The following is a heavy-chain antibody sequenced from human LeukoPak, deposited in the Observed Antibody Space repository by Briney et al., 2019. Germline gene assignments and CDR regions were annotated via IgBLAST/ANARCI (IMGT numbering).Heavy chain of an antibody. D-gene: IGHD2-2*02. V-gene: IGHV3-23*01. CDR3: AKSDCSSASCYTIDY. J-gene: IGHJ4*02. Sequence: GGSLRLSCAASGFTFSSYAMSWVRQAPGKGLEWLSLISDSGESPSDADSGKGRFTISRDNPKSTVFLQMNSLRTEDTAVYYCAKSDCSSASCYTIDYWGQGILVTVSS. CDR2: ISDSGESP. CDR1: GFTFSSYA.